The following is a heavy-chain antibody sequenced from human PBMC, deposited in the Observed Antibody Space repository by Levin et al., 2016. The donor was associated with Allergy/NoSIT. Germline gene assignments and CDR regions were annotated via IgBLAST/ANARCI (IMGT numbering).Heavy chain of an antibody. D-gene: IGHD3-22*01. Sequence: VRQAPGKGLEWVSAISGSGGSTYYADSVKGRFTISRDNSKNTLYLQMNSLRAEDTAVYYCAKGVTMIVVVKYYFDYWGQGTLVTVSS. V-gene: IGHV3-23*01. CDR3: AKGVTMIVVVKYYFDY. CDR2: ISGSGGST. J-gene: IGHJ4*02.